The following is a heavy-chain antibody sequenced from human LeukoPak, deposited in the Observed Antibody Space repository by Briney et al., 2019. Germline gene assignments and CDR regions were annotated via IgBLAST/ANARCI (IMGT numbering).Heavy chain of an antibody. D-gene: IGHD4-17*01. CDR3: TTDPTIATVTTRN. Sequence: GGSLRLSCAASGFTFSSYEMNWVRQAPGKGLEWVSYISSSGRTMYYADSVKGRFTISRDNAKNSLYLQMNSLRAEDTAVYYCTTDPTIATVTTRNWGQGTLVTVSS. CDR2: ISSSGRTM. CDR1: GFTFSSYE. J-gene: IGHJ4*02. V-gene: IGHV3-48*03.